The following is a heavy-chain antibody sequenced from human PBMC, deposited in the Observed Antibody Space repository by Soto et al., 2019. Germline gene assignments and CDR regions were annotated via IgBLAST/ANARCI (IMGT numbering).Heavy chain of an antibody. J-gene: IGHJ3*02. CDR3: ARAALFSRSGKLDAFDI. Sequence: QVQLVESGGDLVKPGGSLRLSCAASGFTFSAYYMSWIRQAPGKGLEWVSYISNSDGTTYYADSVKGRFTISRDNAKNSLYLQMNSLRAEDTAVYYCARAALFSRSGKLDAFDIWGQGTMVTVSS. CDR2: ISNSDGTT. CDR1: GFTFSAYY. D-gene: IGHD3-10*01. V-gene: IGHV3-11*01.